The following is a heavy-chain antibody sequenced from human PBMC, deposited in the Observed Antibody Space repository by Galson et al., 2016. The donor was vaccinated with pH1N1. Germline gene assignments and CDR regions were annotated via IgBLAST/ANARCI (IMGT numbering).Heavy chain of an antibody. V-gene: IGHV3-30*04. Sequence: RLSCAASGFTLSCCAMHWVRQAPGKGLECVALISKAGNNVYYADSVKGRFTISRDSSNNTLYLQMNSLRTEDTAIYYCARSRDFSFDYWGQGALVTVAS. J-gene: IGHJ4*02. CDR2: ISKAGNNV. CDR3: ARSRDFSFDY. D-gene: IGHD4-11*01. CDR1: GFTLSCCA.